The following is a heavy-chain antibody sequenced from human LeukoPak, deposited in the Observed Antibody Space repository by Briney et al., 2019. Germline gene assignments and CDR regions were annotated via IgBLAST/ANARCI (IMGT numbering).Heavy chain of an antibody. V-gene: IGHV3-7*01. CDR1: GLTFSRYR. CDR3: ATAPGVGWFDL. Sequence: GGSLRLSCAASGLTFSRYRMSWVRQGQGKGLEWEASIKQDGSEKYYVDSVKGRFTISRDNAKNSLYLQMNSLGAEDTALYYCATAPGVGWFDLWGQGTLVTVSS. CDR2: IKQDGSEK. J-gene: IGHJ5*02. D-gene: IGHD2-8*01.